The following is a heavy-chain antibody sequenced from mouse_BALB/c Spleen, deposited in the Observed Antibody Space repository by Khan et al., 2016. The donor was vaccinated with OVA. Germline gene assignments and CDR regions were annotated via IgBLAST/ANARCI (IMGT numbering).Heavy chain of an antibody. CDR2: ISYSGST. D-gene: IGHD1-1*01. CDR1: GYSITSDYA. J-gene: IGHJ3*01. CDR3: TGGGYYYGSSSFTY. Sequence: EVQLQESGPGLVKPSQSLSLTCTVTGYSITSDYAWNWIRQFPGNKLEWMGYISYSGSTSYNPSLKSRISITRDTSKNQFFLQLNSVTTEDTATYDDTGGGYYYGSSSFTYWGQGTLVTVSA. V-gene: IGHV3-2*02.